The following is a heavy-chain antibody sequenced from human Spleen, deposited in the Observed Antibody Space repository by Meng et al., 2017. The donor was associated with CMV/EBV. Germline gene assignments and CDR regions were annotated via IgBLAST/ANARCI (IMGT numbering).Heavy chain of an antibody. J-gene: IGHJ4*02. CDR1: GFTVSSSY. V-gene: IGHV3-53*01. D-gene: IGHD3-9*01. CDR2: IDNSGGST. CDR3: ASRTYYDILTGHSDDY. Sequence: GGSLRLSCAASGFTVSSSYMNWVRQAPGKGLEWVSGIDNSGGSTYYADSVKGRFTISRDNSKNMLYLQMNSLRAADTAVYYCASRTYYDILTGHSDDYWGEGTLVTVSS.